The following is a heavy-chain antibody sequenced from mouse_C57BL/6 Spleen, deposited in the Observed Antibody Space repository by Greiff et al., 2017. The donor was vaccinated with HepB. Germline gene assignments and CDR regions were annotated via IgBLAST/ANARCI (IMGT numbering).Heavy chain of an antibody. CDR2: IYPGSGNT. CDR3: ARSGSNYEAWFAY. J-gene: IGHJ3*01. Sequence: VQLQQSGPELVKPGASVKISCKASGYSFTSYYIHWVKQRPGQGLEWIGWIYPGSGNTKYNEKFKGKATLTADTSSSTAYMQLSSLTSEDSAVYYCARSGSNYEAWFAYWGQGTLVTVSA. CDR1: GYSFTSYY. V-gene: IGHV1-66*01. D-gene: IGHD2-5*01.